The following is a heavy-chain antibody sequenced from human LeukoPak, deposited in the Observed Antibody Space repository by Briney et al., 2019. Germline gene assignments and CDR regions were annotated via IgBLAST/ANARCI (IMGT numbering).Heavy chain of an antibody. CDR1: GGSISSGDYY. CDR3: ATDYYDSSGYFDY. V-gene: IGHV4-30-4*08. D-gene: IGHD3-22*01. Sequence: SETLSLTCTVSGGSISSGDYYWSWIRQPPGKGPEWIGYIYYSGSTYYNPSLKSRVTISVDTSKNQFSLKLSSVTAADTAVYYCATDYYDSSGYFDYWGQGTLVTVSP. J-gene: IGHJ4*02. CDR2: IYYSGST.